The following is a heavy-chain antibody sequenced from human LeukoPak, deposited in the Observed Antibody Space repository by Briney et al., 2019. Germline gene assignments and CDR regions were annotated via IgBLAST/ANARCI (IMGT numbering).Heavy chain of an antibody. CDR2: IYPGDSDT. CDR3: ARGNPPYYDFWSGYCK. J-gene: IGHJ4*02. Sequence: GESLKISCKGSGYSFTSYWIGWVRQMPGKGLEWMGIIYPGDSDTRYSPSFQGRVTMTRDTSISTAYMDLSGLTSADTAVYYCARGNPPYYDFWSGYCKWGQGTLVTVSS. CDR1: GYSFTSYW. V-gene: IGHV5-51*01. D-gene: IGHD3-3*01.